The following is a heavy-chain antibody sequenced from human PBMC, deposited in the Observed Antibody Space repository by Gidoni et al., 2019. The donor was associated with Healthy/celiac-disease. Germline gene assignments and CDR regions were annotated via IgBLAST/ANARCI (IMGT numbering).Heavy chain of an antibody. Sequence: EVQLVESGGGLVQPGRSLRLSCTASGFTFGDYAMPWVRQAPGKGLEWVGFIRSKADGGTTDYAASVKGRFTISRDDSKSIAYLQMNSLKTEDTAVYYCTRGPAYYDFWSGPNDYYGMDVWGQGTTVTVSS. CDR2: IRSKADGGTT. D-gene: IGHD3-3*01. CDR3: TRGPAYYDFWSGPNDYYGMDV. V-gene: IGHV3-49*04. J-gene: IGHJ6*02. CDR1: GFTFGDYA.